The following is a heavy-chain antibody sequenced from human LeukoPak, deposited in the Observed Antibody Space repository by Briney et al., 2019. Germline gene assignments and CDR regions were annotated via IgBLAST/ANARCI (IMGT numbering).Heavy chain of an antibody. CDR1: GFSFGTYA. J-gene: IGHJ4*02. Sequence: GGSLRLSCAASGFSFGTYAMTWVRQAPGKGLECVSTVSGSGGNTYYTDSVKGRFTISRDNSKDTLFLQMSSLRAEDTALYYCTKGGVVSAFGYWGQGVLVTVSS. CDR3: TKGGVVSAFGY. D-gene: IGHD3-22*01. V-gene: IGHV3-23*01. CDR2: VSGSGGNT.